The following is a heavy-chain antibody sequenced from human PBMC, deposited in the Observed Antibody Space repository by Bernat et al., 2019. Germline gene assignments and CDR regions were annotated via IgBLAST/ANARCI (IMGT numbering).Heavy chain of an antibody. J-gene: IGHJ4*02. D-gene: IGHD1-26*01. Sequence: VQLVESGGGVVQPGRSLRLSCAASGFTFSSYGMQWVRQAPGKGLEWVAVISDDGSTKHYADSVNGRFTVSRDNSKNTLYLQVNSLRAEDTAVYYCAKEKGGNYMPLDYWGQGTLVTVSP. V-gene: IGHV3-30*18. CDR3: AKEKGGNYMPLDY. CDR1: GFTFSSYG. CDR2: ISDDGSTK.